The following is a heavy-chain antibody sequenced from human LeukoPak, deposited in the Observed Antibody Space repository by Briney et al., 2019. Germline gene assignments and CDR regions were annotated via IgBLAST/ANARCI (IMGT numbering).Heavy chain of an antibody. CDR1: GDSVSSNSAA. D-gene: IGHD3-3*01. Sequence: PSQTLSLTCAISGDSVSSNSAAWNWIRQSPSRGLEWLGRTYCRSKWYNDYAVPVKSRTTTTPPTSKPQFPLQLNSVTPEDTAVYYCARSRFGVVMTYYSYYMAVWGKGTTVTVSS. CDR3: ARSRFGVVMTYYSYYMAV. CDR2: TYCRSKWYN. V-gene: IGHV6-1*01. J-gene: IGHJ6*03.